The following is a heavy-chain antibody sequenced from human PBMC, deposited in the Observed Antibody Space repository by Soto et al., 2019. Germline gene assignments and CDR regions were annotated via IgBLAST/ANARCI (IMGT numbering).Heavy chain of an antibody. D-gene: IGHD3-16*02. J-gene: IGHJ4*02. CDR2: INPNSGET. CDR1: GYTFIGYS. CDR3: ARGGLYSYPY. Sequence: GASVKVSCKXSGYTFIGYSIHWVRQAPGQGLEWMGRINPNSGETNFAQTFRGRVTMTTDTSISTAFMELSRLTSDDTAVYYCARGGLYSYPYWGQGTLVTVSS. V-gene: IGHV1-2*02.